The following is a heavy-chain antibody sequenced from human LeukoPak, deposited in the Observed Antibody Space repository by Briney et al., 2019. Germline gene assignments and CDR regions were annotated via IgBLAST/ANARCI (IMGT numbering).Heavy chain of an antibody. D-gene: IGHD3-16*01. CDR2: IRYDGSNK. CDR3: ARGGGNYDYVWGSYPYYFDY. J-gene: IGHJ4*02. V-gene: IGHV3-30*02. Sequence: GGSLRLSCAASGFTFSSYGMHWVRQAPGKGLEWVAFIRYDGSNKYYADSVKGRFTISRDNSKNTLYLQMNSLRAEDTAVYYCARGGGNYDYVWGSYPYYFDYWGQGTLVTVSS. CDR1: GFTFSSYG.